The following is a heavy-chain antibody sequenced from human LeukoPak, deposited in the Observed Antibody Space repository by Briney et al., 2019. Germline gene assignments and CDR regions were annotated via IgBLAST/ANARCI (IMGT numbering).Heavy chain of an antibody. J-gene: IGHJ4*02. Sequence: GGSLRLSSAASGFTFSNYAIHWVRQAPGKGLEWVASIRFNGNFYADYVKGRFTISRDNSKSTVSLQMDTLRTEDTALYSCARENWDFDFWGQGTLVTVSS. CDR3: ARENWDFDF. D-gene: IGHD7-27*01. CDR1: GFTFSNYA. CDR2: IRFNGN. V-gene: IGHV3-30*02.